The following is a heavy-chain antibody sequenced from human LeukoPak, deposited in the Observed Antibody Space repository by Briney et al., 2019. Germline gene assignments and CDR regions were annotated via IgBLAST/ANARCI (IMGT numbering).Heavy chain of an antibody. Sequence: PGGSLRLSCAASGFIFSSYGMSWVRQAPGKGLEWVSGISASGGNTYSADSVKGRFTISRDNSKNTLYLQMNSLRAEDTAVYYCASRGGGIAAAGTDYWGQGTLVTVSS. J-gene: IGHJ4*02. CDR3: ASRGGGIAAAGTDY. V-gene: IGHV3-23*01. CDR2: ISASGGNT. CDR1: GFIFSSYG. D-gene: IGHD6-13*01.